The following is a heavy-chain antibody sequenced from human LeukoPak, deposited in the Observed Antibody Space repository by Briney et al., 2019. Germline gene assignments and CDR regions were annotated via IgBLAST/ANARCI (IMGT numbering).Heavy chain of an antibody. CDR1: GYTFTSYG. V-gene: IGHV1-18*01. J-gene: IGHJ4*02. D-gene: IGHD1-14*01. CDR2: ISAYNGNT. CDR3: ARFHRARHHFDY. Sequence: ASVKVSCKASGYTFTSYGISWVRQAPGEGLEWMGWISAYNGNTNYAQKLQGRVTMTTDTSTSTAYMELRSLRSDDTAVYYCARFHRARHHFDYWGQGTLVTVSS.